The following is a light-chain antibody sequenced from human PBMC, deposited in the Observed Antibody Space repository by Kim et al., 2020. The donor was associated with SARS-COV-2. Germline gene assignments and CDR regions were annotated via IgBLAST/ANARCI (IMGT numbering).Light chain of an antibody. V-gene: IGKV4-1*01. J-gene: IGKJ1*01. CDR2: WAS. CDR3: QQFYSEPLM. CDR1: QSLLSDNRNF. Sequence: DIVLTQSPESLAVSLGERATINCKSSQSLLSDNRNFLAWYQQKPGQPPKLLIYWASSRASGVSDRFSGSGSGADFTLTITSLQSEDVAVYYCQQFYSEPLMFGLGTKVDIK.